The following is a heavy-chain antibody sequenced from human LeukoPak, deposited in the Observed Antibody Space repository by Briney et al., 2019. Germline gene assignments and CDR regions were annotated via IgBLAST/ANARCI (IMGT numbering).Heavy chain of an antibody. D-gene: IGHD3-9*01. Sequence: GASVPVSCQASGYTFTRYYMHWVGPAAGREVDGMGWINPKCGGTNYAQKFQGRVTMTRDTSISTAYMELSRLRSDDTAVYYCARGPSGYSYYYYYGMDVWGQGTTVTVSS. CDR2: INPKCGGT. V-gene: IGHV1-2*02. CDR1: GYTFTRYY. J-gene: IGHJ6*02. CDR3: ARGPSGYSYYYYYGMDV.